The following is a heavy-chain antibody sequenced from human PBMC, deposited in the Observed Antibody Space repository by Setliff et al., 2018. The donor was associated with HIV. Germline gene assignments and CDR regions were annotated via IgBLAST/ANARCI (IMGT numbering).Heavy chain of an antibody. V-gene: IGHV1-2*02. CDR1: GYTFTGYY. Sequence: GASVKVSCKASGYTFTGYYMHWVRQAPGQGLEWMGWINPNNGGTNYAQKFQGRVTMTRDTSISTAYMELSRLRSDDTAVYYCANRYCSGGSCYGGEYWFDPWGQGTLVTVSS. D-gene: IGHD2-15*01. CDR3: ANRYCSGGSCYGGEYWFDP. J-gene: IGHJ5*02. CDR2: INPNNGGT.